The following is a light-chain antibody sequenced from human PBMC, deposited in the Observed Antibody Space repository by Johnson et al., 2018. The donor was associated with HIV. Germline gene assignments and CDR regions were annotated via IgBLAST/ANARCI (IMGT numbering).Light chain of an antibody. CDR3: GTWDSSLSAGV. CDR1: SSNIGNNY. Sequence: QSVLTQPPSVSAAPGQKVTISCSGSSSNIGNNYVSWYQQFPGTAPKLLIYENNKRPSGIPDRFSGSKSGTSATLGITGLQTGDEADYYCGTWDSSLSAGVCGTGTTVIVL. CDR2: ENN. V-gene: IGLV1-51*02. J-gene: IGLJ1*01.